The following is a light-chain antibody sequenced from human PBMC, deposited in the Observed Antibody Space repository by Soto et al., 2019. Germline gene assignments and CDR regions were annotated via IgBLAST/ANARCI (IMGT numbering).Light chain of an antibody. CDR2: GNS. CDR3: QSYDSSLSHVV. V-gene: IGLV1-40*01. Sequence: QSVLTQPPSVSGAPGQRVTISCTGSSSNIGAGYDVHWYQQLPGTAPKLLIYGNSNRPSGVPDRFSGSKSGTSGSLAITGLQAEDEADYYCQSYDSSLSHVVLGGETQLTVL. CDR1: SSNIGAGYD. J-gene: IGLJ2*01.